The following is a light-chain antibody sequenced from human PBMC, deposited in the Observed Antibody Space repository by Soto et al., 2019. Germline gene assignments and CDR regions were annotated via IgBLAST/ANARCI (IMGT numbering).Light chain of an antibody. V-gene: IGKV1-27*01. CDR3: QKYNTAPLT. Sequence: DVQMTQSPSSLSAFVGDRVTITCRASQGIAPYLAWFQQKPGKVPKLLLYATSTLQSGVPSRFSGSGSGTDFTLTISSLQPEDVATYYCQKYNTAPLTFGGGTNVEIK. J-gene: IGKJ4*01. CDR2: ATS. CDR1: QGIAPY.